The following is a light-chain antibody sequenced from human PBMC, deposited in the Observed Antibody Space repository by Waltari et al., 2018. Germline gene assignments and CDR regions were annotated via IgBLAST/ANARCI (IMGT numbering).Light chain of an antibody. CDR2: GNS. CDR3: QSYDSSLSAVV. CDR1: SSNIGAGYD. J-gene: IGLJ2*01. Sequence: QSVLTQPPSVSGAPGQRVTISCTGSSSNIGAGYDVHWYQQLPGTAPKLLIYGNSRRPSGVPDRFSGSKSGTSASLAITGLQAEDGADYYGQSYDSSLSAVVFGGGTKLTVL. V-gene: IGLV1-40*01.